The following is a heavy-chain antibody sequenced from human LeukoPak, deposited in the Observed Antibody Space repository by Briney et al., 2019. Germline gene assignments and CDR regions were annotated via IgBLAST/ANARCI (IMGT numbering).Heavy chain of an antibody. J-gene: IGHJ4*02. CDR1: GFTFSSYA. V-gene: IGHV3-23*01. CDR3: AKSLSLPAYFDY. CDR2: ISKSGDNT. D-gene: IGHD3-16*02. Sequence: GGSLRLSCAASGFTFSSYAMSWVRQAPGKGLEWVSAISKSGDNTYYADSVKGRFSISRDNSKSTLFLQLNSLRSEDTAVYYCAKSLSLPAYFDYWGQGTLVTVSS.